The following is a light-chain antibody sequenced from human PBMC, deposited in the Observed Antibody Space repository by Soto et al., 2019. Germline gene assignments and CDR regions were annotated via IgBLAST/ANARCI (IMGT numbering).Light chain of an antibody. V-gene: IGKV3-11*01. J-gene: IGKJ1*01. CDR2: DAS. Sequence: EIVLTQSPATLSLSPGERATLSCRASQSVSSYLAWYQQKPGQAPRLLIYDASNRATGIPARFSGSGSGTDFTLPISSLEPEDFAVYYCQQRSNWARTFGQGNKVDIK. CDR1: QSVSSY. CDR3: QQRSNWART.